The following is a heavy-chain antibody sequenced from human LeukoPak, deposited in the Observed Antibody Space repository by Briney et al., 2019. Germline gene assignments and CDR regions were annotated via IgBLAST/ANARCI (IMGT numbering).Heavy chain of an antibody. V-gene: IGHV4-59*08. Sequence: SETLSLTCNVSGGSISRYYWSWIRQPPGKGLEWIGYIYYSGSTDYNPSLKSRVTISVDTSKNQISLKLSSVTAADTAVYYCARPRGRTDWFDPWGQGTLVTVSS. CDR2: IYYSGST. D-gene: IGHD1/OR15-1a*01. CDR3: ARPRGRTDWFDP. CDR1: GGSISRYY. J-gene: IGHJ5*02.